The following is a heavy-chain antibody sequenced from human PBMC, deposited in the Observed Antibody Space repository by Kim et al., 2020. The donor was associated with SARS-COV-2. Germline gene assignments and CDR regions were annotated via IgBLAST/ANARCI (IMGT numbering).Heavy chain of an antibody. J-gene: IGHJ4*02. V-gene: IGHV3-23*01. Sequence: GRFTISRDNATNTVYRQMSSLRAEDTAVYYCAKDRHTRPNSDDPNPLDHWGQGTLVTVSS. CDR3: AKDRHTRPNSDDPNPLDH. D-gene: IGHD1-7*01.